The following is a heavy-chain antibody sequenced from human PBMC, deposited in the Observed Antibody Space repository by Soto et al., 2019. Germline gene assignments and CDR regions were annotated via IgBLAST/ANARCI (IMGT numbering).Heavy chain of an antibody. J-gene: IGHJ4*02. CDR3: TRDGRGLGRLSLFEY. CDR1: GDNVSNNTAS. V-gene: IGHV6-1*01. CDR2: TFFRSKWSN. Sequence: SQTLSLTCAISGDNVSNNTASRSWIRQSPSRGLEWLGRTFFRSKWSNDYDVSVKSRIIINADTSKNQFSLQLNSVTPEDTAVYYCTRDGRGLGRLSLFEYWAQGALVTVSS. D-gene: IGHD2-21*02.